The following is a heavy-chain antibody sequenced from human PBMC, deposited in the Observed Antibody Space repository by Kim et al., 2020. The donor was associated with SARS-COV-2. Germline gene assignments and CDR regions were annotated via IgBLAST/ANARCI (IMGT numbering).Heavy chain of an antibody. J-gene: IGHJ3*02. CDR1: GGSIRSSSYY. V-gene: IGHV4-39*07. CDR3: ARAWVLRYFDWLQAMRAFDI. D-gene: IGHD3-9*01. CDR2: IYYSGST. Sequence: SETLSLTCTVSGGSIRSSSYYWGWIRQPPGKGLEWIGSIYYSGSTYYNPSLKSRVTISVDTSKNPFSLKLSSVPAADTPGYYCARAWVLRYFDWLQAMRAFDIWGQGTMVTVSS.